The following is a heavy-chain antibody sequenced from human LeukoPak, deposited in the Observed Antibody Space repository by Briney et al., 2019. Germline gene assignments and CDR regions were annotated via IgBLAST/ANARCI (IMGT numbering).Heavy chain of an antibody. CDR2: ISWNSGSI. V-gene: IGHV3-9*01. CDR1: GFTFDDYA. CDR3: ARVALVRGLIEGYYYYYYMDV. D-gene: IGHD3-10*01. J-gene: IGHJ6*03. Sequence: GGSLRLSCAASGFTFDDYAMHWVRQAPGKGLEWVSGISWNSGSIGYADSVKGRFTISRDNAKNSLYLQMNSLRAEDTAVYYCARVALVRGLIEGYYYYYYMDVWGKGTTVTISS.